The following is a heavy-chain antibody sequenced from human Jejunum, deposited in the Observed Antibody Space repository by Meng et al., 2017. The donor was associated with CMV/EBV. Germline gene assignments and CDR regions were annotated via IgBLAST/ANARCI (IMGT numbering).Heavy chain of an antibody. CDR3: AKDWGRYCRGISCYRSYFDY. CDR2: IQFDGNNK. J-gene: IGHJ4*02. CDR1: YG. V-gene: IGHV3-30*02. Sequence: YGMPWVRPAPGKGLECLTFIQFDGNNKYYVDSVKGRFTISRDNSKNTVSLQMNSLRAEDTAVYYCAKDWGRYCRGISCYRSYFDYWGQGTLVTVSS. D-gene: IGHD2-2*01.